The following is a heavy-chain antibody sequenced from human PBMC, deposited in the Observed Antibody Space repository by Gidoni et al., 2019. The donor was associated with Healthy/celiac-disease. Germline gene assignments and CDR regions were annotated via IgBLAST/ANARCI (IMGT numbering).Heavy chain of an antibody. CDR1: GGSISSYY. CDR3: ARGSLAAAGTDDGGNFDY. CDR2: IYTSGST. V-gene: IGHV4-4*07. J-gene: IGHJ4*02. D-gene: IGHD6-13*01. Sequence: QVQLQESGQGLVKPSETLSLTCTVSGGSISSYYWSWIRQPAGKGLEWIGRIYTSGSTNYNPSLKSRVTMSVDTSKNQFSLKLSSVTAADTAVYYCARGSLAAAGTDDGGNFDYWGQGTLVTVSS.